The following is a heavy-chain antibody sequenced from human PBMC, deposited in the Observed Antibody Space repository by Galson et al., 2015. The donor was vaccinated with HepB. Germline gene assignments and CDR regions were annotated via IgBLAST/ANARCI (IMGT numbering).Heavy chain of an antibody. J-gene: IGHJ4*02. CDR3: AKAMVRGGRRDFDY. CDR2: ISGSGGGT. D-gene: IGHD3-10*01. V-gene: IGHV3-23*01. CDR1: GYTFSSYA. Sequence: SLRLSCTASGYTFSSYAISWVRQAPGQGLEWVSLISGSGGGTYYADSLKGRFTISRDNSTNTLYLQMNSLRAEDTAVYYCAKAMVRGGRRDFDYWGQGTLVTVSS.